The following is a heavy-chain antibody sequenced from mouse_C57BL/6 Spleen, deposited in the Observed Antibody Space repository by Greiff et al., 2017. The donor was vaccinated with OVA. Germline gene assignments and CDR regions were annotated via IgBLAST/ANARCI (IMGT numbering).Heavy chain of an antibody. CDR2: IDPSDSET. Sequence: VQLQQPGAELVRPGSSVKLSCKASGYTFTSYWMHWVKQRPIQGLEWIGNIDPSDSETHYNQKFKDKATLTVDKSSSTAYMQLSSLTSEDSAVYYCARSGIHSNYVDYWGQGTTLTVSS. D-gene: IGHD2-5*01. V-gene: IGHV1-52*01. CDR3: ARSGIHSNYVDY. J-gene: IGHJ2*01. CDR1: GYTFTSYW.